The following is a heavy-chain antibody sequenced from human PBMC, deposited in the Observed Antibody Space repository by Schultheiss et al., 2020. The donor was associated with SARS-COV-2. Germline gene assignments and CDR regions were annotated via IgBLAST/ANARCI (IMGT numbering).Heavy chain of an antibody. J-gene: IGHJ3*02. CDR1: GFTFSSYA. CDR3: ARAQWGGNSFDAFDI. Sequence: GGSLRLSCAVSGFTFSSYAIYWVRQAPGKGLEWVSGISGSGGLTHYADSVKGRFTISRDNSKNTVYLQMNSLRAEDTAVYYCARAQWGGNSFDAFDIWGQGTMVTVSS. D-gene: IGHD4-23*01. CDR2: ISGSGGLT. V-gene: IGHV3-23*01.